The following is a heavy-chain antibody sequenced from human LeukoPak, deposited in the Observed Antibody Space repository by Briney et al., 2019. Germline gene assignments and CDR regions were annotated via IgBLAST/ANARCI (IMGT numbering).Heavy chain of an antibody. CDR1: GFTFSSYA. J-gene: IGHJ6*02. CDR3: ARDHGGTYYYYYGMDV. CDR2: ISYDGSNK. V-gene: IGHV3-30-3*01. Sequence: GGSLRLSCAASGFTFSSYAMHWVRQAPGKGLEWVAVISYDGSNKYCADSVKGRFTISRDNSKNTLYLQMNSLRAEDTAVYYCARDHGGTYYYYYGMDVWGQGTTVTVSS.